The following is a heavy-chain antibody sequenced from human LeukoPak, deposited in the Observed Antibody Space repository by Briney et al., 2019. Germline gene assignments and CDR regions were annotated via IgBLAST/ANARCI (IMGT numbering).Heavy chain of an antibody. V-gene: IGHV4-59*01. Sequence: SETLSLTCTVSGGSISSYYWSWIRRPPGKGLEWIGYIYYSGSTNYNPSLKSRVTISVDTSKNQFSLKLSSVTAADTAVYYCARAVYGDYFDPWGQGTLVTVSS. J-gene: IGHJ5*02. D-gene: IGHD4-17*01. CDR1: GGSISSYY. CDR2: IYYSGST. CDR3: ARAVYGDYFDP.